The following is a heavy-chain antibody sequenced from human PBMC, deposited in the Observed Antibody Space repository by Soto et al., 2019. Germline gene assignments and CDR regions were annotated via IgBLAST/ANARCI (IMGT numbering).Heavy chain of an antibody. CDR3: ASGEAYGAGY. CDR1: GYTFTSYG. CDR2: ISAYNGNT. J-gene: IGHJ4*02. V-gene: IGHV1-18*01. D-gene: IGHD4-17*01. Sequence: QVQLVQSGAEVKKPGASVKVSCKASGYTFTSYGISWVRQAPGQGLEWMGWISAYNGNTNYAQKLRGXVXMXXDAATSTAYRELRGLRSDDTAVYYCASGEAYGAGYWGQGALVTVSS.